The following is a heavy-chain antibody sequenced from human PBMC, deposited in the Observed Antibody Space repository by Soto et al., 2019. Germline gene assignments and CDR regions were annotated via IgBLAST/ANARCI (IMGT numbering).Heavy chain of an antibody. CDR1: GFSLSSSGVG. CDR2: IYWDDDK. Sequence: QITLKESGPTLVRPTQTLTLTCTFSGFSLSSSGVGVGWIRQPPGKALEWLALIYWDDDKRYSPSLKSRLTITKDTSKNQVVLTLTKLDPVDTATYYCARGGWTTYYSPFFDYWGQGTLVTVSS. V-gene: IGHV2-5*02. D-gene: IGHD3-10*01. J-gene: IGHJ4*02. CDR3: ARGGWTTYYSPFFDY.